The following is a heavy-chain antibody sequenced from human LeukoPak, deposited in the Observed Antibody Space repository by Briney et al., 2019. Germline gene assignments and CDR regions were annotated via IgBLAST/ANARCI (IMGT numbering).Heavy chain of an antibody. CDR3: ARDNPPDY. J-gene: IGHJ4*02. Sequence: PGGSLRLSCAASGFTFSSYSMNWVRQAPGKGLEWVAYIKQDGSEKSYVESVRGRFTISRDNAKNSLYLQLNSLRAEDTALYYCARDNPPDYWGQGTLVTVSS. CDR2: IKQDGSEK. CDR1: GFTFSSYS. V-gene: IGHV3-7*03.